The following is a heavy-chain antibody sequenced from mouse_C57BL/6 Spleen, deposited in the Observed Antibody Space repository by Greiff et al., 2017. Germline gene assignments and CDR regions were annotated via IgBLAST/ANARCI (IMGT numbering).Heavy chain of an antibody. CDR3: AREANYSNFYAMDY. Sequence: EVMLVESGGGLVKPGGSLKLSCAASGFTFSSYAMSWVRQTPEKRLEWVATISDGGSYTYYPDNVKGRFTISRDNAKNNLYLQMSHLKSEDTAMYYCAREANYSNFYAMDYWGQGTSVTVSS. D-gene: IGHD2-5*01. V-gene: IGHV5-4*01. CDR1: GFTFSSYA. J-gene: IGHJ4*01. CDR2: ISDGGSYT.